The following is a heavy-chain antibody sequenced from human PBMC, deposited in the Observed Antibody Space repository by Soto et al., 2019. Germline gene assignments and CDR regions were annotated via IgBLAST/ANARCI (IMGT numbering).Heavy chain of an antibody. Sequence: QVQLQESGPGLVKPSQTLSLTCTVSGGSISSGDYYWSWIRQPPGKGLEWIGYIYYSGSTYYNPSLKSRVTISVDTSKNQFSLKLSSVTAADTAVYYCARERRGVWFGESPPPWFDPWGQGTLVTVSS. J-gene: IGHJ5*02. D-gene: IGHD3-10*01. CDR3: ARERRGVWFGESPPPWFDP. CDR2: IYYSGST. CDR1: GGSISSGDYY. V-gene: IGHV4-30-4*01.